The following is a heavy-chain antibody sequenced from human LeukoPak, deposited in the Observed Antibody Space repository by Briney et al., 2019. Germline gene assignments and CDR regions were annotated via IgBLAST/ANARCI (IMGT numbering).Heavy chain of an antibody. J-gene: IGHJ4*02. CDR1: GYTFSSYG. Sequence: GASVKVSCKASGYTFSSYGISWVRQAPGQGLEWMGWISTFNGNTNSAQKLQGRVTMTTVTSTTTAYMELRSLRSDDTAVYYCVRDLDRTYYFDSSANPPGDYWGQGTLVTVSS. CDR2: ISTFNGNT. CDR3: VRDLDRTYYFDSSANPPGDY. V-gene: IGHV1-18*01. D-gene: IGHD3-22*01.